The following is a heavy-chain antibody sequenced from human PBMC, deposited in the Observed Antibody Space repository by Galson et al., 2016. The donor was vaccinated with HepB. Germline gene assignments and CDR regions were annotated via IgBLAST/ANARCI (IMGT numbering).Heavy chain of an antibody. CDR2: AHYSGIT. Sequence: ETLSLTCAVSGASISGHYWSWIRQPPGKGLEWIGYAHYSGITNYNPSLKSRVSISIDTSKTHFSLRLTSLTVADTAIYYCARDGRAWVGLDVWGQGTTVTVSS. V-gene: IGHV4-59*11. J-gene: IGHJ6*02. CDR1: GASISGHY. D-gene: IGHD3/OR15-3a*01. CDR3: ARDGRAWVGLDV.